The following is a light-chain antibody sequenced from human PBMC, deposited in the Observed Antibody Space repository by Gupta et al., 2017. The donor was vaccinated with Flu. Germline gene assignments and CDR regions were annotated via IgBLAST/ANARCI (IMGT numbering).Light chain of an antibody. Sequence: STSNMGNNYVSWYQQLPGTAPTLLIYENNKRPSGIPDRFSGSKSGTSATLGIAGLQTGDEADYHCATWDTDLSAGVFGGGTKLTVL. CDR1: TSNMGNNY. J-gene: IGLJ3*02. V-gene: IGLV1-51*02. CDR3: ATWDTDLSAGV. CDR2: ENN.